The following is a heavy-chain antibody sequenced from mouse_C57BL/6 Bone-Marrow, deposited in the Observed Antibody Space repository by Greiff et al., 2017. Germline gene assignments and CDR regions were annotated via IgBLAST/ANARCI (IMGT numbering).Heavy chain of an antibody. CDR1: GYTFTSYW. V-gene: IGHV1-64*01. Sequence: VQLQQPGAELVKPGASVKLSCKASGYTFTSYWMHWVKQRPGQGLEWIGMIHPNSGSTNYNEKFKSKATLTVYKSSSTAYMQLSSLTSEDSAVYDCARPDSSGYASYLDYWGQGTTLTVSS. D-gene: IGHD3-2*02. CDR2: IHPNSGST. CDR3: ARPDSSGYASYLDY. J-gene: IGHJ2*01.